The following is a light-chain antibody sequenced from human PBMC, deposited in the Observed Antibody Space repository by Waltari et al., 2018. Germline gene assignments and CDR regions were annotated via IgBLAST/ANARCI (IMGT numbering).Light chain of an antibody. V-gene: IGKV4-1*01. J-gene: IGKJ2*01. Sequence: DIVMTQSPDSLSVSLGERATINCKSSQSVLYTSNYHNYLAWYQQKPGQPPKLLLYWASTRESGVPDRCSGSGSGTDFTLSISTLQAEDVAVYYCQQYYSAPYTFGQGTRLEIK. CDR1: QSVLYTSNYHNY. CDR3: QQYYSAPYT. CDR2: WAS.